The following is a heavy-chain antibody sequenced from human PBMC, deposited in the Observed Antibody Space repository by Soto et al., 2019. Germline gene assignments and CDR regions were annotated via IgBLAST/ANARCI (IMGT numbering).Heavy chain of an antibody. CDR1: GFTVSSNY. J-gene: IGHJ4*02. CDR3: ARERGSKPQSYFDY. V-gene: IGHV3-53*02. D-gene: IGHD3-10*01. Sequence: EVQLVETGGGLIQPGGSLRLSCAASGFTVSSNYMSWVRQAPGQGLEWVSVIYSGGSTYYADSVKGRFTISRDNSKNTLYLQMNSLRAEDTAVYYCARERGSKPQSYFDYWGQGTLVTVSS. CDR2: IYSGGST.